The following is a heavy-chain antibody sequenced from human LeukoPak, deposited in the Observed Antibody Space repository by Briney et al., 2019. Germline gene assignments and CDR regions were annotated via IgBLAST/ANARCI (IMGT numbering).Heavy chain of an antibody. Sequence: PSETLSLTCTVSGGSISSSGYYWGWIRQPPGKGLEWIGSIYYSGSTYYNPSLKSRVTISVDTSKNQFSLKLSSVTAADTAVYYCASTLSGYTAMVTDWFDPWGQGTLVTVSS. J-gene: IGHJ5*02. CDR3: ASTLSGYTAMVTDWFDP. CDR2: IYYSGST. V-gene: IGHV4-39*01. D-gene: IGHD5-18*01. CDR1: GGSISSSGYY.